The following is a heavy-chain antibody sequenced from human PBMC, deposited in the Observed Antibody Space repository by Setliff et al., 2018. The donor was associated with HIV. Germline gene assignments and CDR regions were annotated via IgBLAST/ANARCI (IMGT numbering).Heavy chain of an antibody. D-gene: IGHD6-6*01. Sequence: SVKVSCKASGGTFSSYAISWVRQAPGQGLEWMGRIIPIFGTANYAQKFQGRVTITADKSTSTAYMELSSPRSEDTAVYYCARRAAGGSSPNDYMDVWGKGTTVTVSS. CDR3: ARRAAGGSSPNDYMDV. V-gene: IGHV1-69*06. J-gene: IGHJ6*03. CDR1: GGTFSSYA. CDR2: IIPIFGTA.